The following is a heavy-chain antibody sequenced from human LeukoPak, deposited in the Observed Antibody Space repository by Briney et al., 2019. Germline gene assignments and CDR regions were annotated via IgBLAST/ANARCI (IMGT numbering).Heavy chain of an antibody. D-gene: IGHD2-21*02. Sequence: ASVKVSCKASGYTFAIYGISWVRQAPGQGLEWMAWISPYDGDTNYAQNFEGRVTMTTETSTSTAYMELRSLRSDDTAIYYCARDYCTRGGDCYKEDLFDPWGQGTLVTVSS. CDR1: GYTFAIYG. J-gene: IGHJ5*02. CDR3: ARDYCTRGGDCYKEDLFDP. CDR2: ISPYDGDT. V-gene: IGHV1-18*01.